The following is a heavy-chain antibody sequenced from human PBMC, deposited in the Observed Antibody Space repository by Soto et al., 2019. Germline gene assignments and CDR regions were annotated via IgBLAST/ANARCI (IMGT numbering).Heavy chain of an antibody. CDR1: GFTFSSYA. CDR3: ARDLAITGITDYYYYGMDV. Sequence: GGSLRLSCAASGFTFSSYAMHWVRQAPGKGLEWVAVISYDGSNKYYADSVKGRFTISRDNSKSTLYLQMNSLRAEDTAVYYCARDLAITGITDYYYYGMDVWGQGTTVTVSS. V-gene: IGHV3-30-3*01. CDR2: ISYDGSNK. D-gene: IGHD1-20*01. J-gene: IGHJ6*02.